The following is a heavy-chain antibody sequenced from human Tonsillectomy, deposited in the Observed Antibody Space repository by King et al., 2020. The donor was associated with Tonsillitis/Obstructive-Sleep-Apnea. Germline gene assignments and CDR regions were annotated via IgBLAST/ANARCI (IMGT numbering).Heavy chain of an antibody. V-gene: IGHV2-5*02. D-gene: IGHD3-10*01. J-gene: IGHJ5*02. CDR1: GFSLSTSGVG. CDR2: IYWDDDT. Sequence: TLKESGPTLVKPTQTLTLTCTFSGFSLSTSGVGVGWIRQPPGKALEWLALIYWDDDTRYSPSLKSRPTITKDTSKNQVVLTMTNMDPVDTATYYCAHSRGLMGSGSYYRNWFDPWGQGTLVTVSS. CDR3: AHSRGLMGSGSYYRNWFDP.